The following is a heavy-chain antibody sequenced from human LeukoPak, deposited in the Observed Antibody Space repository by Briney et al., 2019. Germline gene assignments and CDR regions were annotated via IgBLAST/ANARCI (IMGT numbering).Heavy chain of an antibody. CDR2: INQDGSEE. CDR1: GFTFISYW. Sequence: PGGSLRLSCAASGFTFISYWMTWVRQAPGKGLEWVASINQDGSEEFYVDSMKGRFTISRNYAKNSLYLQINNLRTEDTAVYYCARFGPGRDLSYLDYWGQGTLVTVSS. V-gene: IGHV3-7*01. CDR3: ARFGPGRDLSYLDY. J-gene: IGHJ4*02. D-gene: IGHD3-10*01.